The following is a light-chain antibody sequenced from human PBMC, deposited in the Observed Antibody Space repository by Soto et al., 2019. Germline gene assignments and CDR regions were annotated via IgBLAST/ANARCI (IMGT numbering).Light chain of an antibody. Sequence: EIVLTQSPGTLSLSPGERATFSRRASQSVRSNLAWYQQKPGQAPRLLIYDASTRAPGIPARFSGSGSGTELTLTISSLQSDDFAVYHCQQYNNWPPTFGHGTRLEIK. CDR3: QQYNNWPPT. CDR1: QSVRSN. CDR2: DAS. V-gene: IGKV3-15*01. J-gene: IGKJ5*01.